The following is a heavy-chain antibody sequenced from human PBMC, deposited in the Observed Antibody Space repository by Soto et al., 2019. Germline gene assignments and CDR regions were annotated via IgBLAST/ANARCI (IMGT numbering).Heavy chain of an antibody. J-gene: IGHJ5*02. CDR1: GSSVNRAYYF. CDR2: VYYNGST. V-gene: IGHV4-30-4*01. Sequence: PSATPSLTSHVSGSSVNRAYYFLSWLRRIPGKGLEWIGYVYYNGSTYYNPSLKSRVTISVDTSKNQFSLKLNSVTVADTALYFCARDWSRAYYPTWFDPWGQGTLVTVSS. CDR3: ARDWSRAYYPTWFDP. D-gene: IGHD3-22*01.